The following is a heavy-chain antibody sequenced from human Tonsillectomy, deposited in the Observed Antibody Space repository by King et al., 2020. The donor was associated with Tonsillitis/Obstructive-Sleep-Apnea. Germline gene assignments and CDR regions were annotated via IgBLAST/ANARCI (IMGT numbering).Heavy chain of an antibody. CDR3: ARGGIRAWQRYMAV. D-gene: IGHD1-14*01. J-gene: IGHJ6*03. V-gene: IGHV3-7*04. CDR2: IKQDGSEK. CDR1: GFTFRSYW. Sequence: VQLVESGGGLVQPGGSLRLSCAASGFTFRSYWMRWVRQAPGKGLEWVANIKQDGSEKHYVDSVKGRFTISRDNAKNSLYLQMNSLRAEDTAVYYCARGGIRAWQRYMAVWGKGTTVTVSS.